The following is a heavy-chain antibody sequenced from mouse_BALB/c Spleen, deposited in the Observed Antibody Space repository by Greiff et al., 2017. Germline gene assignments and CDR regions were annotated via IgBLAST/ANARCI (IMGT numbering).Heavy chain of an antibody. Sequence: EVQLVESGGDLVKPGGSLKLSCAASGFTFSSYGMSWVRQTPDKRLEWVATISSGGSYTYYPDSVKGRFTISRDNAKNTLYLQMSSLKSEDTAMYYCARRPNGYFDVWGAGTTVTVSS. J-gene: IGHJ1*01. CDR2: ISSGGSYT. CDR3: ARRPNGYFDV. CDR1: GFTFSSYG. V-gene: IGHV5-6*01.